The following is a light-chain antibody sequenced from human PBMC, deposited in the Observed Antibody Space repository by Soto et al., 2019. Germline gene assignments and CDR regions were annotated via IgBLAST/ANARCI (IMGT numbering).Light chain of an antibody. J-gene: IGKJ1*01. CDR2: WAS. CDR3: QQYYSTPQT. V-gene: IGKV4-1*01. Sequence: DIVMTQSPDSLAVSLGERATINCKSSQSVLYSSNNKNYLAWYQQKPGQPPKLLIYWASTRESGVPDRFSGSGSGTDFTLTISGLQAEDGAVYYCQQYYSTPQTFGPGTKVEIK. CDR1: QSVLYSSNNKNY.